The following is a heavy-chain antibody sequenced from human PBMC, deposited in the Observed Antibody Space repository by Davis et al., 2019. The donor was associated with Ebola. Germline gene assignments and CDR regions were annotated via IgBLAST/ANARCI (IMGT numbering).Heavy chain of an antibody. CDR2: IYYSGST. CDR3: ARQDHAYCGGDCYYEYFQH. V-gene: IGHV4-59*08. D-gene: IGHD2-21*02. J-gene: IGHJ1*01. CDR1: GGSISSYY. Sequence: SETLSLTCTVSGGSISSYYWSWIRQPPGKGLEWIGYIYYSGSTNYNPSLKSRVTKSVDTSNHQFSLKLSSVTAADTAVYYCARQDHAYCGGDCYYEYFQHWGQGTLVTVSS.